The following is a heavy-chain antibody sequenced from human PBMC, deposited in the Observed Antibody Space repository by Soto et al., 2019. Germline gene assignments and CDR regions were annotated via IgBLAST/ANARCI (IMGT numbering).Heavy chain of an antibody. V-gene: IGHV3-9*01. J-gene: IGHJ3*02. D-gene: IGHD1-1*01. CDR3: AKDMAGTGAFDM. Sequence: PGGSLRLSCAASRFTFGDYGMHWVRHVSGKGPEWVSGISWNGGNIGYADSVKGRFTISRDNAKSSLYLQMDSLRVEDTALYYCAKDMAGTGAFDMWGQGTMVTVSS. CDR2: ISWNGGNI. CDR1: RFTFGDYG.